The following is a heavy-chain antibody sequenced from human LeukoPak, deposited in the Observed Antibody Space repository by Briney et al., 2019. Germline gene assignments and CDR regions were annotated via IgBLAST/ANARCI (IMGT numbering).Heavy chain of an antibody. V-gene: IGHV3-53*04. Sequence: GGSLRLSCAASGFTVSSNYMSWVRQAPRKGLEWVSVIYSGSSSTYYTDSVKGRFTISRHNSKNTLYLQMNSLRAEDTAVYYCARVGSGWYGFDYWGQGTLVTVSS. CDR2: IYSGSSST. CDR3: ARVGSGWYGFDY. D-gene: IGHD6-19*01. CDR1: GFTVSSNY. J-gene: IGHJ4*02.